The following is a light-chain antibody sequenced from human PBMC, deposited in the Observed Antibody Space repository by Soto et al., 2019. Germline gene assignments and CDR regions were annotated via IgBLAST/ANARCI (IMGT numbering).Light chain of an antibody. J-gene: IGKJ1*01. CDR1: QSVSSN. CDR2: GAS. V-gene: IGKV3-15*01. CDR3: QQYNNWPPGPMWT. Sequence: EIVMTQSPATLSVSPGERATLSCRASQSVSSNLAWYQQKPGQAPRLLIYGASTRATGIPARFSGSGSGTEFTLTISSLQSEDFAVYYCQQYNNWPPGPMWTFGQGTKVEIK.